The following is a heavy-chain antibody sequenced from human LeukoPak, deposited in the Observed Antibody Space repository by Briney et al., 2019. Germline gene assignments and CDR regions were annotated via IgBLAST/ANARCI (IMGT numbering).Heavy chain of an antibody. CDR1: GYTFTHHG. CDR2: INPSGGST. D-gene: IGHD5-18*01. Sequence: GASVKVSCKASGYTFTHHGISWVRQAPGQGLEWMGIINPSGGSTSYAQKFQGRVTMTRDTSTSTVYMELSSLRSEDTAVYYCARVSRTAMALRVAYFDYWGQGTLVTVSS. V-gene: IGHV1-46*01. J-gene: IGHJ4*02. CDR3: ARVSRTAMALRVAYFDY.